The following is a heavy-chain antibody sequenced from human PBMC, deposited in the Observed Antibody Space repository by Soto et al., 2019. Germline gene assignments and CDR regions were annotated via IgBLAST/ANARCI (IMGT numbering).Heavy chain of an antibody. D-gene: IGHD6-19*01. CDR2: IIPILGIA. CDR1: GGTFSSYT. J-gene: IGHJ3*02. Sequence: ASVKVSCKASGGTFSSYTISWVRQAPGQGLEWMGRIIPILGIANYAQKFQGRVTITADKSTSTAYMELSSLRSEDTAVYYCARKMAVAEMVPYGDAFDIWGQGTMVTVSS. CDR3: ARKMAVAEMVPYGDAFDI. V-gene: IGHV1-69*02.